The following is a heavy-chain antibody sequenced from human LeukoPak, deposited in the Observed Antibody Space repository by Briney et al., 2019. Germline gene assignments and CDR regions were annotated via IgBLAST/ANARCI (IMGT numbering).Heavy chain of an antibody. CDR3: ARDVGEYCSSTNCYASHY. J-gene: IGHJ4*02. CDR2: INPHSGGT. D-gene: IGHD2-2*01. V-gene: IGHV1-2*02. CDR1: GYTFTGYY. Sequence: ASVKVSCKASGYTFTGYYIHWVRQAPGQGLEWMGWINPHSGGTNYAQKFQGGVTMTRDTSITTAYMELSSLWSDDTAVYYCARDVGEYCSSTNCYASHYWGQGTLVTVSS.